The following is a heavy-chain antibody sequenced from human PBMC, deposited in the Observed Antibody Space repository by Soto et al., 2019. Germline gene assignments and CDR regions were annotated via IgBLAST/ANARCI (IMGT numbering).Heavy chain of an antibody. Sequence: ASVKVSCKASGGTFSSYAISWVRQAPGQGLEWMGGIIPIFGTANYAQKFQGRVTITADESTSTAYMELSSLRSEDTAVYYCARSYDSSGYYVADAFDIWGQGTMVTVS. CDR3: ARSYDSSGYYVADAFDI. D-gene: IGHD3-22*01. V-gene: IGHV1-69*13. J-gene: IGHJ3*02. CDR2: IIPIFGTA. CDR1: GGTFSSYA.